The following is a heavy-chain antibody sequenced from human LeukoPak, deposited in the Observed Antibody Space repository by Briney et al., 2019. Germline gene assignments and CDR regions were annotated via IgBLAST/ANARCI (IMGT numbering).Heavy chain of an antibody. CDR3: ARGLSGGFDY. V-gene: IGHV6-1*01. D-gene: IGHD6-19*01. CDR2: TYYRSKWYN. J-gene: IGHJ4*02. Sequence: SQTLSLTCAISGDSVSRNSAAWSWIRQSPSRGLEWLGRTYYRSKWYNDYDISVRGRITINPDTSENQFSLHLNSVTPEDTAVYYCARGLSGGFDYWGQGTLVTVYS. CDR1: GDSVSRNSAA.